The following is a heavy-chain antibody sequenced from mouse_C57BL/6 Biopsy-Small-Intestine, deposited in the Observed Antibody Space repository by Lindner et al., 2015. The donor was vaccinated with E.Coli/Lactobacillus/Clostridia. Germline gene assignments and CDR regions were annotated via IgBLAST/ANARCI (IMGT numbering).Heavy chain of an antibody. Sequence: VQLQESGPALVKPGASVKLSCKASGYTFTNYNINWVKQRPGQGPEWIGWIYPRDGSSKDNEKFKDKATLTVDTSSSTAYMALHSLTSEDSAVYFCTREALVARGYFDVWGTGTTVTVSS. D-gene: IGHD2-12*01. CDR3: TREALVARGYFDV. CDR2: IYPRDGSS. V-gene: IGHV1-85*01. J-gene: IGHJ1*03. CDR1: GYTFTNYN.